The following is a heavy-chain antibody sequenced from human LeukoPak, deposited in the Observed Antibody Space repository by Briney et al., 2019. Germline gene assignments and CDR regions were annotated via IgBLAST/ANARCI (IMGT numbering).Heavy chain of an antibody. CDR3: AASIETRGDY. V-gene: IGHV3-30-3*01. CDR1: GFTFSSYA. Sequence: GRSLRLSCAASGFTFSSYAMHWVRQAPGKGLEWVAVISYDGSNKYYADSVKGRFTISSDNSKNTLYLQMNSLRAEDTAVYYCAASIETRGDYWGQGTLVTVSS. J-gene: IGHJ4*02. D-gene: IGHD6-6*01. CDR2: ISYDGSNK.